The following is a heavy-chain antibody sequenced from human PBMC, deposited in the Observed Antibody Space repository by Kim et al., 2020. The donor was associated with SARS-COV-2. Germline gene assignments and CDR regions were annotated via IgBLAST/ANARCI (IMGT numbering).Heavy chain of an antibody. CDR3: ARDLAYDSSGYPDY. CDR1: GFTFSSYA. Sequence: GGSLRLSCAASGFTFSSYAMHWVRQAPGKGLEWVAVISYDGSNKYYADSVKGRFTISRDNSKNTLYLQMNSLRAEDTAVYYCARDLAYDSSGYPDYWGQG. J-gene: IGHJ4*02. V-gene: IGHV3-30*04. D-gene: IGHD3-22*01. CDR2: ISYDGSNK.